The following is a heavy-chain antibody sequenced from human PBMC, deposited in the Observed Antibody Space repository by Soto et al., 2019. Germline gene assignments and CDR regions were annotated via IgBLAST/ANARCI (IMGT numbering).Heavy chain of an antibody. Sequence: QVQLQQWGAGLLKPSETLSLTCAVYGGSFSGYYWTWIRQPPGTGLEWIGEINHSGSTNYNPSLKSTVTISVATSKTQFSLKLTSVTAADTAVYYCARDKITGLFDYWGQGTLVTVSS. CDR2: INHSGST. CDR3: ARDKITGLFDY. V-gene: IGHV4-34*01. CDR1: GGSFSGYY. J-gene: IGHJ4*02. D-gene: IGHD2-8*02.